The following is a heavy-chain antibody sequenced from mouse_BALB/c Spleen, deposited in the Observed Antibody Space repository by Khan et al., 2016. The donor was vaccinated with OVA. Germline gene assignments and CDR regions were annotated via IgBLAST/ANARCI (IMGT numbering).Heavy chain of an antibody. CDR2: IYPGSDNT. J-gene: IGHJ3*01. CDR1: GYTFTDYY. Sequence: VQLQQSGAELARPGASVTLSCKASGYTFTDYYINWMRQRTGQGLEWIGEIYPGSDNTYYNEKFKGKATLTADKSSSTAYMQLNSLTSEDSAVYFCAREWAAWFPYWGQGTLVTVSA. V-gene: IGHV1-77*01. CDR3: AREWAAWFPY.